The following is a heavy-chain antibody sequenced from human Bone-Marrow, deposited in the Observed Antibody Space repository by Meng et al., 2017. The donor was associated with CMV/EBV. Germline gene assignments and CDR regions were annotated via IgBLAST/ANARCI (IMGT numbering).Heavy chain of an antibody. D-gene: IGHD6-13*01. CDR3: ARVESAWYSSSWYLDY. Sequence: GESLKISCAASGFTFSSYWMHWVRQAPGKGLVWVSRINSDGSSTSYADSVKGQFTISRDNAKNTLYLQMNSLSAEDTAVYYCARVESAWYSSSWYLDYWGQGTLVTVSS. CDR2: INSDGSST. J-gene: IGHJ4*02. V-gene: IGHV3-74*01. CDR1: GFTFSSYW.